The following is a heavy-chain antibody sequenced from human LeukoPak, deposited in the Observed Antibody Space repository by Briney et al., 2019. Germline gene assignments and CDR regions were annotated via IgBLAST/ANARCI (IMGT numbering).Heavy chain of an antibody. V-gene: IGHV1-46*01. CDR2: INPRGGST. D-gene: IGHD3-10*01. CDR3: ATFFGSGNYHLDY. Sequence: ASVKVSCKASGYSFIDYYVHWVRQAPGQGLEWMGVINPRGGSTTYAQRFQGRVTMTRDTSTSSLYMELSSLRFDDTAVYFCATFFGSGNYHLDYWGQGTLVTVSS. J-gene: IGHJ4*02. CDR1: GYSFIDYY.